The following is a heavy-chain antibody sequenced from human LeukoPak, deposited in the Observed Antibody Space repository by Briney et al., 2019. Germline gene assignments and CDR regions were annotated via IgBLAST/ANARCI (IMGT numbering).Heavy chain of an antibody. D-gene: IGHD3-9*01. Sequence: SETLSLTCTVSGDSVSSSTYYWDWIRQPPGKGLEWIGNICYSVSTYYNPSLRSRVTMSVDTSKNQFAMKLSSVTAADTAVYYCARQTILDFWGQGTLVTVSS. CDR2: ICYSVST. CDR1: GDSVSSSTYY. J-gene: IGHJ4*02. V-gene: IGHV4-39*01. CDR3: ARQTILDF.